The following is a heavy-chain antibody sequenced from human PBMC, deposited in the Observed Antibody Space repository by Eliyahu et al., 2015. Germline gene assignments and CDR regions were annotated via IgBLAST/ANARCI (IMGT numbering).Heavy chain of an antibody. CDR2: IRFNGNDK. Sequence: QVQLVESGGGVVQPGGSLRLSCAVSEFTFSTYGMHWVRQAPGKGLEWVTFIRFNGNDKYYADSVKGRFIVSRDNSKNTLYLLMNSLRSEDTAVYYCARSIGNYLMGSRFDYWGQGALVTVSS. D-gene: IGHD1-7*01. CDR3: ARSIGNYLMGSRFDY. J-gene: IGHJ4*02. V-gene: IGHV3-30*02. CDR1: EFTFSTYG.